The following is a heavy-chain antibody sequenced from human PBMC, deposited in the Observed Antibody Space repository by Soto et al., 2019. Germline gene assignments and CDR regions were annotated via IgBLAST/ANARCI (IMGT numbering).Heavy chain of an antibody. D-gene: IGHD6-19*01. Sequence: VQLVESGGGSVQPGGPLRLSCAASGFSFSTHNMNWVRQAPGKGLEWVSSISSSGSTIYYADSVKGRFTMSRDNAKNSLYLQMNSLRAEDTALYYCVRGGIKLAGGCVEWGQGTLVTVSS. J-gene: IGHJ4*02. CDR1: GFSFSTHN. V-gene: IGHV3-48*01. CDR2: ISSSGSTI. CDR3: VRGGIKLAGGCVE.